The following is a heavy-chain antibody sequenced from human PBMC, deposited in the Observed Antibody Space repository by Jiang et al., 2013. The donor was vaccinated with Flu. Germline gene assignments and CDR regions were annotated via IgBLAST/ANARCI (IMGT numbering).Heavy chain of an antibody. Sequence: QTLTLTCTFSGFSLSTSGLGXGWIRQPPGKALEWLALIYWDGDKRYNPSLKHRLTITKDTSQEQVVLTMTNMEFVDTATYFCAHIVHVWGFDSWGQGTLITVSS. D-gene: IGHD3-16*01. CDR1: GFSLSTSGLG. V-gene: IGHV2-5*02. CDR3: AHIVHVWGFDS. J-gene: IGHJ4*02. CDR2: IYWDGDK.